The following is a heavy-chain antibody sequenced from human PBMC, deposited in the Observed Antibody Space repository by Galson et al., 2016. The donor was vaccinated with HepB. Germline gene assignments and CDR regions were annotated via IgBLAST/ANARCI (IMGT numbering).Heavy chain of an antibody. J-gene: IGHJ4*02. CDR3: AREFTY. Sequence: TLSLTCSFSGGTISSYDLYWSWIRQPAGKGLEWIGRIYASGIAHYNPSLKSRVSMSIDTSKGQVPLKLTSVTAADTAVYYCAREFTYWGQGTLVTVSS. CDR1: GGTISSYDLY. CDR2: IYASGIA. V-gene: IGHV4-61*02.